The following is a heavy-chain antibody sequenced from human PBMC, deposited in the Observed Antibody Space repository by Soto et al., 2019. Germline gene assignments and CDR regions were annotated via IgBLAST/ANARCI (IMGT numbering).Heavy chain of an antibody. CDR1: GYSFTTYF. J-gene: IGHJ6*02. V-gene: IGHV1-46*01. Sequence: ASVKVSCKASGYSFTTYFVHWVRQAPGQGLEWMGRINPATGSTSYAQKFQGRVTMTTDTSTSTVYMEVSSLRSEDTAVFYCARGSGSFVYGMDVWGQGTKVT. D-gene: IGHD3-10*01. CDR3: ARGSGSFVYGMDV. CDR2: INPATGST.